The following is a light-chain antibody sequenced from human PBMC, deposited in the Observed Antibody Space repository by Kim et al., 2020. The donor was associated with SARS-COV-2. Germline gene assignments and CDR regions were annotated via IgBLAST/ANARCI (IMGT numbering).Light chain of an antibody. Sequence: EIVLMQSPGTLSLSPGERATLSCRASQSVNGSYLAWYQQKPGQAPRLLIYGASSRATGIPDRFSGSGSGTDFTLTISRLEPEDFAVYYCQQYGSSPDTFGQGTKLEIK. CDR3: QQYGSSPDT. CDR1: QSVNGSY. J-gene: IGKJ2*01. CDR2: GAS. V-gene: IGKV3-20*01.